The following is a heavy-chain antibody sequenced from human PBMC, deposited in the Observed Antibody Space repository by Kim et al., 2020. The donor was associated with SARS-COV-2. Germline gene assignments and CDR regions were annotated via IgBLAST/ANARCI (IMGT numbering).Heavy chain of an antibody. CDR1: RFTFSIYA. CDR3: ARELENSSSRGGL. V-gene: IGHV3-21*05. D-gene: IGHD6-6*01. CDR2: ISSGSGHI. Sequence: GGSLRLSCAASRFTFSIYAMNWVRQAPRKGLEWVSYISSGSGHIYYADSVKGRFTISRDNAKNSLYLQMNSLRDEDTAVYYCARELENSSSRGGLWGQGTLVTVSS. J-gene: IGHJ4*02.